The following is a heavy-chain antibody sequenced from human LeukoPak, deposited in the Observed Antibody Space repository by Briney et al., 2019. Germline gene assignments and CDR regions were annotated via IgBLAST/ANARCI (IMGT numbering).Heavy chain of an antibody. V-gene: IGHV4-4*07. D-gene: IGHD6-19*01. CDR1: GGSISNYH. Sequence: SETLSLTCTVSGGSISNYHWSWIRQPAGKGLEWIGRIYTSGSTNYNPSLKSRVTISVDTSKNQFSLKLSSVTAADTALYYCARQRWLVHNWFDPWGQGTLVTVSS. CDR2: IYTSGST. CDR3: ARQRWLVHNWFDP. J-gene: IGHJ5*02.